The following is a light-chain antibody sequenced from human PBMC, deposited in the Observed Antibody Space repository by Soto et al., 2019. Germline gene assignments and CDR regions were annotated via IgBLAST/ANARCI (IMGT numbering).Light chain of an antibody. CDR1: QSVSSS. CDR3: QQYNNWWT. J-gene: IGKJ1*01. Sequence: EIIMTQSPAPLSFSPWARATLSLRASQSVSSSLAWYQQKPGQAPRLLIYGESTRATGIPARFSGSGSGTEFTLTINSLQSEDFEVYYCQQYNNWWTFGQGTKVDIK. V-gene: IGKV3-15*01. CDR2: GES.